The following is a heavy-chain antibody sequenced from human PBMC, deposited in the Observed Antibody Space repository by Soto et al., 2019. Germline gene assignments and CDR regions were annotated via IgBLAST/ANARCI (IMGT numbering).Heavy chain of an antibody. Sequence: SVKVSCKASGFTFTSSAVQWVRQARGQRLEWIGWIVVGSGNTNYAQKFQERVTITRDMSTSTAYMELSSLRSEDTAVYYCAADESGSYRFYYYYGMDVWGQGTTVTVSS. CDR2: IVVGSGNT. V-gene: IGHV1-58*01. CDR1: GFTFTSSA. D-gene: IGHD1-26*01. CDR3: AADESGSYRFYYYYGMDV. J-gene: IGHJ6*02.